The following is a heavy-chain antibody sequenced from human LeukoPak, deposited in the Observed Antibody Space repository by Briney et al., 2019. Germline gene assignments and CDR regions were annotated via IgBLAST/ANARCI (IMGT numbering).Heavy chain of an antibody. CDR2: ISTSSIYI. CDR3: ARGASVVAGSDNALDI. Sequence: GGSLRLSCAASGFTFSSYGMHWVRQAPGKGLEWVSSISTSSIYIYYADSVKGRFTISRDNAKKSVHLQMNSLRAEDTAVYYCARGASVVAGSDNALDIWGQGTMVTVSS. J-gene: IGHJ3*02. V-gene: IGHV3-21*01. CDR1: GFTFSSYG. D-gene: IGHD6-19*01.